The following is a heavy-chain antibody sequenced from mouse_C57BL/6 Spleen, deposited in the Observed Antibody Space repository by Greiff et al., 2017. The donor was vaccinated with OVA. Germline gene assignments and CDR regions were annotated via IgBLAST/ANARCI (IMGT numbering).Heavy chain of an antibody. Sequence: EVKVEESEGGLVQPGSSMKLSCTASGFTFSDYYMAWVRQVPEKGLEWVANINYDGSSTYYLDSLKSRFIISRDNAKNILYLQMSSLKSEDTATYYCAREGDYYGSSFYAMDYWGQGTSVTVSS. CDR1: GFTFSDYY. CDR2: INYDGSST. CDR3: AREGDYYGSSFYAMDY. J-gene: IGHJ4*01. V-gene: IGHV5-16*01. D-gene: IGHD1-1*01.